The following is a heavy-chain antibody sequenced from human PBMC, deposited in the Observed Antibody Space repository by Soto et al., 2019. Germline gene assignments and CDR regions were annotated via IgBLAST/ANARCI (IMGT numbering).Heavy chain of an antibody. V-gene: IGHV4-34*01. CDR2: INHSGST. Sequence: SETLSLTCAVYGGSFSGYYWSWIRQPPGKGLEWIGEINHSGSTNYNPSLKSRVTISVDTSKNQFSLKLSSVTAADTAVYYCARSQPVYDFWSGYYTGIPGWFDPWGQGTLVTVS. D-gene: IGHD3-3*01. CDR3: ARSQPVYDFWSGYYTGIPGWFDP. J-gene: IGHJ5*02. CDR1: GGSFSGYY.